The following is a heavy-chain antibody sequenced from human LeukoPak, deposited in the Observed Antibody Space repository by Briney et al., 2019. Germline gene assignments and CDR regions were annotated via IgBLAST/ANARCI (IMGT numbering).Heavy chain of an antibody. V-gene: IGHV3-30-3*01. CDR2: ISYDGSNK. J-gene: IGHJ6*02. CDR3: ARGRSNYDFWRYYYYGMDV. D-gene: IGHD3-3*01. CDR1: GFTFSSYA. Sequence: SGGSLRLSCAASGFTFSSYAMHWVRQAPGKGLEWVAVISYDGSNKYYADSVKGRFTISRDNAKNSLYLQMNSLRAEDTAVYYCARGRSNYDFWRYYYYGMDVWGQGTTVTVSS.